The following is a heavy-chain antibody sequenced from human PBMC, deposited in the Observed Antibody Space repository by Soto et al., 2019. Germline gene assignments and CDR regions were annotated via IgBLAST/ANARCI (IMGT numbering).Heavy chain of an antibody. D-gene: IGHD2-21*02. CDR1: GFTFDDYA. CDR3: AKGIVVTAIRDAFDI. Sequence: EVQLVESGGGLVQPGRSLRLSCAASGFTFDDYAMHWVRQAPGKGLEWVSGISGSGGSTYYADSVKGRFTISRDNSKNTLYLQMNSLRAEDTAVYYCAKGIVVTAIRDAFDIWGQGTMVTVSS. J-gene: IGHJ3*02. V-gene: IGHV3-23*04. CDR2: ISGSGGST.